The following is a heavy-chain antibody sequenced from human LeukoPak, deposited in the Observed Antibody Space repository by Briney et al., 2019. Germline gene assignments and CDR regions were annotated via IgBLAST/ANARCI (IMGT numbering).Heavy chain of an antibody. CDR2: INHSGST. CDR3: ARDHPRRSGSYSY. CDR1: GGSFSGYY. J-gene: IGHJ4*02. Sequence: SETLSLTCAVYGGSFSGYYWSWIRQPPGKGLEWIGEINHSGSTNYNPSLKSRVTISVDTSKNQFSLKLSSVTAADTAVYYCARDHPRRSGSYSYWGQGTLVTVSS. V-gene: IGHV4-34*01. D-gene: IGHD3-10*01.